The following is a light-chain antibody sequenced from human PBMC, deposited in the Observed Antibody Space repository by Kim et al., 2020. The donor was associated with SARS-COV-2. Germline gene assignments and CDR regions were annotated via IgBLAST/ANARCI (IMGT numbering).Light chain of an antibody. CDR1: SSDVGGYNY. V-gene: IGLV2-14*01. Sequence: QSALTQPASVSGSPGQSITISCTGTSSDVGGYNYVSWYQQHPGKAPKLMIYDVSKRPSGVSNRFSGSKSGNTASLTISGLRAEDEADYYCSSYTSSSTFFGGGTQLTVL. CDR3: SSYTSSSTF. J-gene: IGLJ2*01. CDR2: DVS.